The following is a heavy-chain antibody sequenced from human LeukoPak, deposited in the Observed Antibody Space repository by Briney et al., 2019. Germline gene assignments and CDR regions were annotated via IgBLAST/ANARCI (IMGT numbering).Heavy chain of an antibody. CDR1: GGSISSYY. Sequence: SETLSLTCTVSGGSISSYYWSWIRQPPGKGLGWIGYVYYSGSTNYNPSLKSRVTISVDTSKNQFSLKLNSVTAADTAVYYCARGGSYYMDVWGKGTTVTVSS. V-gene: IGHV4-59*01. CDR3: ARGGSYYMDV. CDR2: VYYSGST. J-gene: IGHJ6*03. D-gene: IGHD1-1*01.